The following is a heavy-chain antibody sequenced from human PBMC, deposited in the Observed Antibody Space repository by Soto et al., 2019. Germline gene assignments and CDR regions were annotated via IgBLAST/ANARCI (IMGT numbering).Heavy chain of an antibody. Sequence: QVQLVQSGAEVMEPGASVKVSCKASGYTFTTYAMHWVRQAPGQRLEWMGWINGGNGDTKSSQKFQGRVAITRDTSASTAYMELSSLRSEDTAVYYCARGPNSLLGYCTNSSCYLDYWGQGTLFTVSS. D-gene: IGHD2-8*01. CDR1: GYTFTTYA. CDR2: INGGNGDT. J-gene: IGHJ4*02. V-gene: IGHV1-3*01. CDR3: ARGPNSLLGYCTNSSCYLDY.